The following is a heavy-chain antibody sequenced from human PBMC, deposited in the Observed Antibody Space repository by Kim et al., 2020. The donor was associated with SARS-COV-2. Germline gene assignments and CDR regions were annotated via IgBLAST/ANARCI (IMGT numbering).Heavy chain of an antibody. CDR3: ARPEVVDFWSGYYTE. J-gene: IGHJ4*02. V-gene: IGHV3-30-3*01. CDR2: ISYDGSNK. CDR1: GFTFSSYA. Sequence: GGSLRLSCAASGFTFSSYAMHWVRQAPGKGLEWVAVISYDGSNKYYADSVKGRFTISRDNSKNTLYLQMNSLRAEDTAVYYCARPEVVDFWSGYYTEWGQGTLVTVSS. D-gene: IGHD3-3*01.